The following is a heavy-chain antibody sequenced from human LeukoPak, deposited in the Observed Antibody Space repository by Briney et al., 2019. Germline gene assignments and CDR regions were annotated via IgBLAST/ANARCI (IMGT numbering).Heavy chain of an antibody. Sequence: ASVKVSCKASGYTFTSYDINWVRQATGQGLEWMGWMNPNSGNTGYAQKFQGRVTMTRNTSINTAYMELSSLRSEDTAVYYCASGYGYNSAFDIWGQGTMVTVSS. CDR1: GYTFTSYD. D-gene: IGHD5-24*01. CDR3: ASGYGYNSAFDI. J-gene: IGHJ3*02. CDR2: MNPNSGNT. V-gene: IGHV1-8*01.